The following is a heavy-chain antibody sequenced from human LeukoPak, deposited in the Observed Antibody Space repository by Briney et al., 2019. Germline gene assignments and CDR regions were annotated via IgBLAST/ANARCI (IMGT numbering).Heavy chain of an antibody. V-gene: IGHV1-18*01. CDR3: ARDLTWELLKVYYFDY. Sequence: ASVKVSCKASGYTFTSYGISWVRQAPGQGLEWMGWISAYDGNTNYAQKLQGRVTMTTDTSTSTAYMELRSLRSDDTAVYYCARDLTWELLKVYYFDYWGQGTLVTVSS. J-gene: IGHJ4*02. CDR1: GYTFTSYG. CDR2: ISAYDGNT. D-gene: IGHD1-26*01.